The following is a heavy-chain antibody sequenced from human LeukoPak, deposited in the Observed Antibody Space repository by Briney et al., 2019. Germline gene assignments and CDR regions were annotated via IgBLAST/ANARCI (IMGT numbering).Heavy chain of an antibody. CDR2: IYYSGST. CDR3: ARLTWQYYFDY. V-gene: IGHV4-31*03. J-gene: IGHJ4*02. Sequence: SETLSLTCTVSGGSISSGGYYWSWIRQHPGKGLEWIGHIYYSGSTYYNPSLKSRVTISVDTSKNQFSLKLSSVTAADTAVYYCARLTWQYYFDYWGQGTLVTVSS. D-gene: IGHD3-9*01. CDR1: GGSISSGGYY.